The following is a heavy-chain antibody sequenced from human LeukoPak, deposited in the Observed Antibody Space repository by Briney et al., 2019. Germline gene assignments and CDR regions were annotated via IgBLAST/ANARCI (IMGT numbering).Heavy chain of an antibody. CDR2: IFPRNSDT. Sequence: GESLKISCKTSGYIFSTTWIGWVRQLPGKGLEWMGIIFPRNSDTRYSPSFRGQVTISADTSISTAYLQWSSLKASDTAIYYCARQGPPDYWGQGTLVTVSS. J-gene: IGHJ4*02. CDR3: ARQGPPDY. CDR1: GYIFSTTW. V-gene: IGHV5-51*01.